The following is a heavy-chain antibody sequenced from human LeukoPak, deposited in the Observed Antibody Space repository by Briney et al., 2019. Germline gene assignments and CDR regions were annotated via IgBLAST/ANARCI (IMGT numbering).Heavy chain of an antibody. Sequence: GGSLRLSCVASGLSIADFAMHWVRQAPGKGLEWVSLISGDGVSTFYADSVKGRFSISRDNSKNSLYLEMNSLRTEDAAMYYCAKESGKFDYWGQGTLVAVSS. V-gene: IGHV3-43*02. J-gene: IGHJ4*02. CDR1: GLSIADFA. CDR3: AKESGKFDY. CDR2: ISGDGVST.